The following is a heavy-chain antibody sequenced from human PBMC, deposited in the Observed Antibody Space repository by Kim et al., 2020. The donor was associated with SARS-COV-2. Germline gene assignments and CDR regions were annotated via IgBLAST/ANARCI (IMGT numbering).Heavy chain of an antibody. CDR3: NRGVTRSQIKYYFDS. CDR1: GFAFRDYS. J-gene: IGHJ4*02. CDR2: IRSDLYGGGT. V-gene: IGHV3-49*04. Sequence: GGSLRLSCKTSGFAFRDYSINWVRQAPGKGLEWVGLIRSDLYGGGTEYGASVEGTLSLSRDDSKGVAYLQLNNLKTEDSAIYFCNRGVTRSQIKYYFDSWGQGTRITVSS. D-gene: IGHD2-21*02.